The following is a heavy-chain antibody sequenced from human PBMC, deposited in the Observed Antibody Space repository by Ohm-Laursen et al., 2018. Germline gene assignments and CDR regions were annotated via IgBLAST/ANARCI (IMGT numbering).Heavy chain of an antibody. CDR3: AKRDVSNYHCFDS. CDR2: IWYDGGNK. Sequence: SLRLSCTASGFTFSSYGMHWVRQAPGKGLEWVAVIWYDGGNKYYADSVKGRFTISRDNSKNTLYLQMNSLRAEDTAVYYCAKRDVSNYHCFDSWGQGTLVTVSS. D-gene: IGHD4-11*01. CDR1: GFTFSSYG. V-gene: IGHV3-33*06. J-gene: IGHJ4*02.